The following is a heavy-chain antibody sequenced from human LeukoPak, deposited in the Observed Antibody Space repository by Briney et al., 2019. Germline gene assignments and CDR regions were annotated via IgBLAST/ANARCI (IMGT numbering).Heavy chain of an antibody. CDR1: GFTFSSYA. V-gene: IGHV3-48*01. CDR3: VVHSSGWQPFDY. CDR2: ISSSGSTI. D-gene: IGHD6-19*01. Sequence: GGSLRLSCAASGFTFSSYAMSWIRQAPGKGLEWVSYISSSGSTIYYADSVKGRFTISRDNAKNSLYLQMNSLRAEGTAVYYCVVHSSGWQPFDYWGQGTRVTVSS. J-gene: IGHJ4*02.